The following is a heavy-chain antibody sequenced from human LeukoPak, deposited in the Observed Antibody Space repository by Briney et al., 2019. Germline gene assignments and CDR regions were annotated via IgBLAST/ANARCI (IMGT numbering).Heavy chain of an antibody. CDR2: IYYSGRT. V-gene: IGHV4-39*07. Sequence: SETLSLTCTVSGGSISSSSHYWGWIRQPPGKGLEWIGSIYYSGRTYYNPSLKSRVTISVDTSKNQFSLKLSSVTAADTAVYYCARARYYGSGSKRGFDYWGQGTLVTVSS. CDR1: GGSISSSSHY. J-gene: IGHJ4*02. D-gene: IGHD3-10*01. CDR3: ARARYYGSGSKRGFDY.